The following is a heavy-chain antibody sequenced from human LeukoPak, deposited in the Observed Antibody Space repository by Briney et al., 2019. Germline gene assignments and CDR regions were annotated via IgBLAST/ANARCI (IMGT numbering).Heavy chain of an antibody. CDR2: ISSSSSYI. Sequence: PGGSLRLSCAASGFTFSSYSMNWVRQAPGKGLEWVSSISSSSSYIYYADSVKGRFTISRDNAKNSLYLQMSSLRAEDTAVYYCARDKIEYSSSYRAFDIWGQGTMVTVSS. J-gene: IGHJ3*02. CDR1: GFTFSSYS. CDR3: ARDKIEYSSSYRAFDI. D-gene: IGHD6-6*01. V-gene: IGHV3-21*01.